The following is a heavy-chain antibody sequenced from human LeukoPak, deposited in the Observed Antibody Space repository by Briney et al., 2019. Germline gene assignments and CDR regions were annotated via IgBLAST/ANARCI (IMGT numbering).Heavy chain of an antibody. CDR2: IIPSFGTA. J-gene: IGHJ5*02. CDR3: ARDLGYCSSTSCPRRVDWFDP. CDR1: GCTFSSYA. D-gene: IGHD2-2*01. Sequence: SVKVSCKASGCTFSSYAISWVRQAPGQGLEWMGGIIPSFGTANYAQEFQGRVTITTDESTSTAYMELSSLRSEDTAVYYCARDLGYCSSTSCPRRVDWFDPWGQGTLVTVSS. V-gene: IGHV1-69*05.